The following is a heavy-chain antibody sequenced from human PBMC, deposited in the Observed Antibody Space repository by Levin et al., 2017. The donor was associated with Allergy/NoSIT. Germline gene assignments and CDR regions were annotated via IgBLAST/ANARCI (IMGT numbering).Heavy chain of an antibody. V-gene: IGHV3-72*01. CDR2: IRNKANSYTT. CDR1: GFTFSDRY. D-gene: IGHD3-3*01. Sequence: LSLTCAASGFTFSDRYMDWVRQAPGKGLEWVGRIRNKANSYTTEYGASVKGRFTISRDDSKNSLYLQMNSLQSEDTAVYYCASGVAGSIFGDWGQGTLVTVSS. CDR3: ASGVAGSIFGD. J-gene: IGHJ4*02.